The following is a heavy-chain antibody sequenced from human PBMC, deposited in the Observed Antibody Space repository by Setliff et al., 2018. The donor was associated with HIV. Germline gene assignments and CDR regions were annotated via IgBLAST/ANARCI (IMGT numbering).Heavy chain of an antibody. CDR1: AYTFNSYY. Sequence: SVKVSCKTSAYTFNSYYMHWIRQAPGQGLEWMGRIIPIFGTANYAQKFQGRVTITADKSTSTAYMELSSLRSEDTAVYYCARDGDSSGWYGYYYYMDVWGKGTTVTVSS. D-gene: IGHD6-19*01. CDR3: ARDGDSSGWYGYYYYMDV. V-gene: IGHV1-69*06. J-gene: IGHJ6*03. CDR2: IIPIFGTA.